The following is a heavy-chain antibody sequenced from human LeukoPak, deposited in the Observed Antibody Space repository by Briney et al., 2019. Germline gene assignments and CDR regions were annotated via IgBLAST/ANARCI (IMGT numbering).Heavy chain of an antibody. CDR1: GYTFTGYY. J-gene: IGHJ4*02. CDR2: INPNSGGT. V-gene: IGHV1-2*02. CDR3: ARDRADFWSGYYRDFGY. D-gene: IGHD3-3*01. Sequence: ASVKVSCKASGYTFTGYYMHWVRQAPGQGLEWMGWINPNSGGTNYAQKFQGRVTMTWDTSISTAYMELSRLRSDDTAVYYCARDRADFWSGYYRDFGYWGQGTLVTVSS.